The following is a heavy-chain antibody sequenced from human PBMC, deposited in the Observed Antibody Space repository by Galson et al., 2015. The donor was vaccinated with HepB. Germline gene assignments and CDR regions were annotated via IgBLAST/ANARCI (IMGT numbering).Heavy chain of an antibody. CDR1: GYKFTSYG. CDR2: ISAYDGDT. V-gene: IGHV1-18*01. J-gene: IGHJ3*01. D-gene: IGHD3-22*01. CDR3: ARDGNGYYYVPFDL. Sequence: VKVSCKASGYKFTSYGISWVRQAPGQGLEWMAWISAYDGDTNYAQKFHGRVTMTTDTSTSTAYMELRSLRSDDTAVYYCARDGNGYYYVPFDLWGLGTMVTVSS.